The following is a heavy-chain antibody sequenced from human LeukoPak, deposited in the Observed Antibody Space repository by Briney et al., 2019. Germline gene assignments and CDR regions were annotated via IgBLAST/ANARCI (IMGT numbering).Heavy chain of an antibody. CDR2: IYSGGST. V-gene: IGHV3-66*01. Sequence: GGSLRLSCAASGFTFSSYAMSWVRQAPGKGLEWVSVIYSGGSTYYADSVKGRFTISRDNSKNTLYLQMNSLRAEDTAVYYCASGYSGYDSDRALDYWGQGTLVTVSS. CDR1: GFTFSSYA. CDR3: ASGYSGYDSDRALDY. J-gene: IGHJ4*02. D-gene: IGHD5-12*01.